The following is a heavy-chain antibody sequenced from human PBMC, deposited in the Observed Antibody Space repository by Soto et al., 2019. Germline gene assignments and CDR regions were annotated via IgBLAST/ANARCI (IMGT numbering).Heavy chain of an antibody. CDR2: ISYDGSNK. CDR3: AKDYCSGGSCYSDY. Sequence: QVQLVESGGGVVQPGRSLRLSCAVSGFIFSSNGMHWVRQAPGKGLEWVAVISYDGSNKYYADFVKGRFTISRDNFKNTLYLQMNSLRAEDTAVYYCAKDYCSGGSCYSDYWGQGTLVTVSS. CDR1: GFIFSSNG. V-gene: IGHV3-30*18. D-gene: IGHD2-15*01. J-gene: IGHJ4*02.